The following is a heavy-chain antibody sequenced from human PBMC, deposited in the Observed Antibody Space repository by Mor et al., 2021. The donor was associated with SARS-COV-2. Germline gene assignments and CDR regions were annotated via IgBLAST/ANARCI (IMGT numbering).Heavy chain of an antibody. J-gene: IGHJ4*02. Sequence: FQGRVTMTKDTYTSTVYMELSSLRSEDTAVYYCAREMGTTYYVDYWGQGTLVTVSS. CDR3: AREMGTTYYVDY. D-gene: IGHD1-26*01. V-gene: IGHV1-46*01.